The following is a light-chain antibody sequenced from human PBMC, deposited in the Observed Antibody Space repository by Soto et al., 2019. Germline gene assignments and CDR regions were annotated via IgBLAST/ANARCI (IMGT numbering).Light chain of an antibody. CDR2: DAS. Sequence: EIVLTQSPATLSLSPGERATLSCRASQSVSSYLAWYQQKPGQAPRLLIYDASNRATGIPARFSGSGSGTDFTLTISRLEPEDFAVYYCQQRSNWRTLGQGTKVDIK. V-gene: IGKV3-11*01. CDR1: QSVSSY. J-gene: IGKJ1*01. CDR3: QQRSNWRT.